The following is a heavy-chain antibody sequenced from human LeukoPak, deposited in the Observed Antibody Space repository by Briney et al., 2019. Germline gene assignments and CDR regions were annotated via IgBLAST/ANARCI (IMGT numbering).Heavy chain of an antibody. CDR3: ARLAYCGGVCYSSWFDP. CDR2: IIPIFGTA. Sequence: VASVKVSCKASGGTFSSYAISWVRQAPGQGLEWTGGIIPIFGTANYAQKFQGRVTITADESTSTAYMELSSLRSEDTAVYYCARLAYCGGVCYSSWFDPWGQEPRASASS. V-gene: IGHV1-69*13. J-gene: IGHJ5*02. CDR1: GGTFSSYA. D-gene: IGHD2-21*01.